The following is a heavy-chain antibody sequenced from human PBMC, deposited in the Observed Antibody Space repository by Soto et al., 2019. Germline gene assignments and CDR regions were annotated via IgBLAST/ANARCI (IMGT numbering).Heavy chain of an antibody. CDR2: IKQDGSEK. CDR3: ARGPGVGATDSDAFDI. D-gene: IGHD1-26*01. J-gene: IGHJ3*02. Sequence: GGSLRLSCAASGFTFSSYWMSWVRQAPGKGLEWVANIKQDGSEKYYVDSVKGRFTISRDNAKNSLYLQMNSLRAEDTAVYYCARGPGVGATDSDAFDIWGQGTMVTVSS. CDR1: GFTFSSYW. V-gene: IGHV3-7*05.